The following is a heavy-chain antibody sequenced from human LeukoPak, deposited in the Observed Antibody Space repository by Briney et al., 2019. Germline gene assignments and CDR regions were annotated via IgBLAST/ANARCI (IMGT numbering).Heavy chain of an antibody. CDR3: AKDRVPVATIGNFDY. J-gene: IGHJ4*02. V-gene: IGHV3-23*01. Sequence: ETLSLTCTVSGGSISSSSYYWGWIRQPPGKGLEWVSAISGSGGSTYYADSVKGRFTISRDNSKNTLYLQMNSLRAEDTAVYYCAKDRVPVATIGNFDYWGQGTLVTVSS. D-gene: IGHD5-12*01. CDR1: GGSISSSSYY. CDR2: ISGSGGST.